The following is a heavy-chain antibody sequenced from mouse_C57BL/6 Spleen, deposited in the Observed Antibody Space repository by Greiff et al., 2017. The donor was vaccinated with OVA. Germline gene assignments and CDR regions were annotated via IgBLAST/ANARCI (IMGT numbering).Heavy chain of an antibody. CDR3: ARGRVTGFAY. CDR1: GYTFTDYY. Sequence: EVQLQQSGPELVKPGASVKISCKASGYTFTDYYMNWVKQSHGKSLEWIGDINPNNGGTSYNQKFKGKATLTVDKSSSTAYMELRSLTSEDSAVYYCARGRVTGFAYWGQGTLVTVSA. V-gene: IGHV1-26*01. CDR2: INPNNGGT. J-gene: IGHJ3*01. D-gene: IGHD2-1*01.